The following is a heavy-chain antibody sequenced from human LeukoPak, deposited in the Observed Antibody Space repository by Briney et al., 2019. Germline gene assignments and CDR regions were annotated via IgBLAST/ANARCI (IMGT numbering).Heavy chain of an antibody. V-gene: IGHV4-4*02. CDR2: IYHSGST. CDR3: ARTQLRGGYDSDDAFDI. Sequence: SGTLSLTCAVSGGFISSSNWWSWVRQPPGKGLEWIGEIYHSGSTNYNPSLKSRVTISVDKSKNQFSLKLSSVTAADTAVYYCARTQLRGGYDSDDAFDIWGQGTMVTVSS. CDR1: GGFISSSNW. D-gene: IGHD5-12*01. J-gene: IGHJ3*02.